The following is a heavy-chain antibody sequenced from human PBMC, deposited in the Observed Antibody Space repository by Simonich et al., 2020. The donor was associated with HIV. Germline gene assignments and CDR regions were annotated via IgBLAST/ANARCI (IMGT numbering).Heavy chain of an antibody. J-gene: IGHJ3*01. CDR2: IHPDGREK. CDR1: GFTFGSSW. V-gene: IGHV3-7*01. Sequence: EVQLVESGGGLVQPGGSLRVSCAASGFTFGSSWMAWVRQAPGKGLGWVANIHPDGREKSYGDSVRGRFTLSRDNAKNSLFLQMNSLRAEDTAVYFCARDPFYGAFDVWGQGTMVTVSS. CDR3: ARDPFYGAFDV. D-gene: IGHD3-10*01.